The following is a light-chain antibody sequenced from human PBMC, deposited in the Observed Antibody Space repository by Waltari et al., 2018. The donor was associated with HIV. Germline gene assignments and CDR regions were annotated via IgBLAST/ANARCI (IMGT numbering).Light chain of an antibody. Sequence: IVMTQSPLSLPVTPGEPASISCRSSQSLLHTNGYNYLDWYLQKPGQSPQLLIYRVSNRASGVPDRFSGSGSGTDFTLKISRVEAEDVGLYYCMQGLQTLYTFGQGTKLEIK. CDR2: RVS. J-gene: IGKJ2*01. CDR1: QSLLHTNGYNY. CDR3: MQGLQTLYT. V-gene: IGKV2-28*01.